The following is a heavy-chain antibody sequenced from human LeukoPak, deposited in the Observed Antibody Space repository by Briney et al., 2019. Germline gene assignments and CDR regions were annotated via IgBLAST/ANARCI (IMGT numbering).Heavy chain of an antibody. V-gene: IGHV3-48*03. Sequence: PGGSLRLSCVASGFTFSSYEMNWVRQAPGKGLEWLSYITSSDSTTHYADSVKGRFTISRDNAKNSLYLQMNSLRAEDTAVYYCARSSSGSGGYYMDVWGKGTTVTVSS. CDR1: GFTFSSYE. J-gene: IGHJ6*03. CDR2: ITSSDSTT. D-gene: IGHD1-26*01. CDR3: ARSSSGSGGYYMDV.